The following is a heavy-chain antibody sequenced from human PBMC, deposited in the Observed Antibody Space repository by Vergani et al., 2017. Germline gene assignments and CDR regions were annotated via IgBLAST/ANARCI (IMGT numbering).Heavy chain of an antibody. CDR1: GYSFTSYW. V-gene: IGHV5-51*01. D-gene: IGHD2-15*01. Sequence: EVQLVQSGAEVKKPGESLKISCKGSGYSFTSYWIGWVRQMPGKGLEWMGIIYPGDSDTRYSPSFQGQVTISADKSIGTAYLQWSSLKASDTAMYYCALSAGYCSGGSCYSGFYYYGMDVWGQGTTVTVSS. CDR2: IYPGDSDT. CDR3: ALSAGYCSGGSCYSGFYYYGMDV. J-gene: IGHJ6*02.